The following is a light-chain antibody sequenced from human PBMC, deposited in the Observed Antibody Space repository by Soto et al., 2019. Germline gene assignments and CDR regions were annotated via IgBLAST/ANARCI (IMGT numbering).Light chain of an antibody. J-gene: IGKJ1*01. V-gene: IGKV3-20*01. Sequence: EIVLTQSPGILSLSPGERATLSCRASQSVSNYLAWYQHKPGQAPRLLIYGASCRATGIPDRFSGSGSETEFPLTLSKREPEDFAVYCCQQYGGSPHTLGQGTKVDI. CDR1: QSVSNY. CDR3: QQYGGSPHT. CDR2: GAS.